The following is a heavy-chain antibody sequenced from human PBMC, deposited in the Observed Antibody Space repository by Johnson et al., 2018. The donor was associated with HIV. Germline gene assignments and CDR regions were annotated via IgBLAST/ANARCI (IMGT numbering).Heavy chain of an antibody. V-gene: IGHV3-NL1*01. J-gene: IGHJ3*02. Sequence: QVQLVESGGGVVQPGRSLRLSCAASAFTFSSYGMHWVRPAPGKALDWLPFIYSGGTTYYADPVKGRFTISRDNSKNTLYLQMNSLRAEDTAVYYCARDLAGHNAFDIWGQGTMVTVSS. D-gene: IGHD6-19*01. CDR1: AFTFSSYG. CDR2: IYSGGTT. CDR3: ARDLAGHNAFDI.